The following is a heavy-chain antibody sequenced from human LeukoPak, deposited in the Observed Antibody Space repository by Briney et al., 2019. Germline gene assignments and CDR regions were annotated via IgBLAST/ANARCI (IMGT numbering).Heavy chain of an antibody. CDR3: ARDSGGWSKNY. CDR2: ISGSGGDT. CDR1: GFTFSTDA. J-gene: IGHJ4*02. D-gene: IGHD6-19*01. V-gene: IGHV3-23*01. Sequence: GGSLRLSCAASGFTFSTDAMTWVLQAPGKGLQWVSAISGSGGDTYYEDSVKGRFTISRDNTKNMMYLQMNSLRAEDTAVYYCARDSGGWSKNYWGEGTLVTVSS.